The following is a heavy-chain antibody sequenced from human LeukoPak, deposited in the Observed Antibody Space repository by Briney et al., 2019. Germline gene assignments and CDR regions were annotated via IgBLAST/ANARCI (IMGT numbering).Heavy chain of an antibody. Sequence: ASVKVSCKASGYTFTSYDINWVRQATGQGLEWMGWMNPNSGNTGYAQKFQGRVTMTEDTSTDTAYMELSSLRSEDTAVYYCATGASSGYYVHFDYWGQGTLVTVSS. CDR2: MNPNSGNT. D-gene: IGHD3-22*01. J-gene: IGHJ4*02. CDR3: ATGASSGYYVHFDY. V-gene: IGHV1-8*01. CDR1: GYTFTSYD.